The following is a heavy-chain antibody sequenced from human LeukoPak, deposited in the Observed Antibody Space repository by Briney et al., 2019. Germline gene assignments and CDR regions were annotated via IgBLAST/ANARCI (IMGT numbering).Heavy chain of an antibody. J-gene: IGHJ6*03. CDR3: ASNYDPAEYYYYYMDV. Sequence: ASVKVSCKASGYTFTGSYMHWVRQAPGQGLEWMGWINPNSGGTNYAQKFQGRVTMTRDTSISTAYMELSRLRSDDTAVYYCASNYDPAEYYYYYMDVWGKGTTVTVSS. CDR2: INPNSGGT. D-gene: IGHD3-22*01. V-gene: IGHV1-2*02. CDR1: GYTFTGSY.